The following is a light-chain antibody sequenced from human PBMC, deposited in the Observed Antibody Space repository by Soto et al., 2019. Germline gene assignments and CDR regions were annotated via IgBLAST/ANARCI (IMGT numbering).Light chain of an antibody. V-gene: IGKV3-20*01. Sequence: EIVLTQSPGTLSLSPGERATLSCRASQSVSSSYLAWYQQKPGQAPMLLIYGASSRATGIPDRFSGSGSGTDFTLTISRLEPEDVAVDYCQHYGSSPKAFGQGTKLEIK. CDR2: GAS. CDR1: QSVSSSY. CDR3: QHYGSSPKA. J-gene: IGKJ2*01.